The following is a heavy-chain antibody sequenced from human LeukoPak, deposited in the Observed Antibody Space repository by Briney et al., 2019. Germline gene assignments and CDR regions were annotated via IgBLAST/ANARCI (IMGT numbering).Heavy chain of an antibody. CDR1: GFTFSSYG. V-gene: IGHV3-30*18. CDR2: ISYDGSNK. Sequence: GGSLRLSCAASGFTFSSYGMHWVRQAPGKGLEWVAVISYDGSNKYYADSVKGRFTISRDNSKNTLYLQMNSLRAEDTAVYYCAKAAHYDFWSGYDYWGQGTVVTVSS. D-gene: IGHD3-3*01. CDR3: AKAAHYDFWSGYDY. J-gene: IGHJ4*02.